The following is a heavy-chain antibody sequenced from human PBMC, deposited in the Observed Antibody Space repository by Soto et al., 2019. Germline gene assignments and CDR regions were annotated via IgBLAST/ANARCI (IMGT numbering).Heavy chain of an antibody. V-gene: IGHV2-5*01. J-gene: IGHJ4*01. CDR2: IYWNDDK. Sequence: SGPTLVNPTQTLTLTCTFSGFSLNTSGMGVGWIRQPPGKALEWLALIYWNDDKRYRPSLNSRLTIAKDTSKSQVVLTVTNVDPVDTATYYCAHTKIVVVPAATHNFDYWGQGILVTVSS. D-gene: IGHD2-2*01. CDR1: GFSLNTSGMG. CDR3: AHTKIVVVPAATHNFDY.